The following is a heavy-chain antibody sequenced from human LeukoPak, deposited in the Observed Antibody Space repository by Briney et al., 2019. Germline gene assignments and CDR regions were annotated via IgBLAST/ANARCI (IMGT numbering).Heavy chain of an antibody. V-gene: IGHV4-61*02. CDR3: ARGPYSYDSSGAFDI. J-gene: IGHJ3*02. CDR1: GDSISSGDYY. Sequence: SETLSLTCTVSGDSISSGDYYWSWIRQPAGKGLEWIGRISSSGSTNYNPSLKSRFTIAVDRAKNRFSLKLSSVTAADTAVYFCARGPYSYDSSGAFDIWGQGTMVTVSS. CDR2: ISSSGST. D-gene: IGHD3-22*01.